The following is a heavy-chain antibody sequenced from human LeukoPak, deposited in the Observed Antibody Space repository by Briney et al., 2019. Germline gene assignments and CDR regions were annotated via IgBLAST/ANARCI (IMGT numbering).Heavy chain of an antibody. J-gene: IGHJ4*02. CDR2: IYSGGST. V-gene: IGHV3-66*02. CDR1: GFAFTTYA. CDR3: ARGYSSSASDY. Sequence: GGSLRLSCAASGFAFTTYAMHWVRQAPGKGLEWVSVIYSGGSTYYADSVKGRFAISRDNSKNTLYLQMNSLRAEDTAVYYCARGYSSSASDYWGQGTLVTVSS. D-gene: IGHD6-6*01.